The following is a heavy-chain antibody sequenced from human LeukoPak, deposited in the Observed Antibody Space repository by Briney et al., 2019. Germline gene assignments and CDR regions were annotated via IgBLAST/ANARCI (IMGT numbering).Heavy chain of an antibody. CDR1: GFTFSSYG. CDR2: INVDGSEK. CDR3: ARPYCSGATCYSPPDY. D-gene: IGHD2-15*01. V-gene: IGHV3-7*01. Sequence: GGSLRLSCAASGFTFSSYGMTWVRQAPGKGLEWVANINVDGSEKYYVDSVKGRFTISRDNTKNSFNLQMSSLRAEDTAVYYCARPYCSGATCYSPPDYWGQGTLVTVSS. J-gene: IGHJ4*02.